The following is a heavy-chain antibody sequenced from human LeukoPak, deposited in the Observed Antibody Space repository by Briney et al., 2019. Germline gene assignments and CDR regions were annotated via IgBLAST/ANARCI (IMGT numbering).Heavy chain of an antibody. J-gene: IGHJ6*04. CDR1: GYTFTSYY. CDR2: INPSGGST. CDR3: ARDASLRVGSASDIVVVPATASGMDV. Sequence: ASVKVSCKASGYTFTSYYMHWVRQAPGQGLEWMGIINPSGGSTSYAQKFQGRVTMTRDTSTSTVYMELSSLRSEDTAVYYCARDASLRVGSASDIVVVPATASGMDVWGKGTTVTVSS. D-gene: IGHD2-2*01. V-gene: IGHV1-46*01.